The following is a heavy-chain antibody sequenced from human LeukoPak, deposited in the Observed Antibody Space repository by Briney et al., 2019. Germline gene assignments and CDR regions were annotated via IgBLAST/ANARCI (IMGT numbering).Heavy chain of an antibody. CDR2: ISYDGSNK. V-gene: IGHV3-30-3*01. CDR1: GFTFSDYW. Sequence: PGGSLRLSCVASGFTFSDYWMSWVRQAPGKGLEWVAVISYDGSNKYYADSVKGRFTISRDNSKNTLYLQMNSLRAEDTAVYYCARDRDSSSGPLDYWGQGTLVTVSS. CDR3: ARDRDSSSGPLDY. J-gene: IGHJ4*02. D-gene: IGHD6-13*01.